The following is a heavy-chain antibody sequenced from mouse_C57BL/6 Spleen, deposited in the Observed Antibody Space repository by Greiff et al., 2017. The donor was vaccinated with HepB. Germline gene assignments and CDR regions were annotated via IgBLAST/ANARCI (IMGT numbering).Heavy chain of an antibody. D-gene: IGHD2-4*01. Sequence: EVQLQQSVAELVRPGASVKLSCTASGFNIKNTYMHWVKQRPEKGLEWIGRIDPANGNTKYAPKFQGKATITADTSSNTAYLQLSSLTSEDTAIYYCAGIYYDYEERFDYWGQGTTLTVSS. J-gene: IGHJ2*01. V-gene: IGHV14-3*01. CDR2: IDPANGNT. CDR3: AGIYYDYEERFDY. CDR1: GFNIKNTY.